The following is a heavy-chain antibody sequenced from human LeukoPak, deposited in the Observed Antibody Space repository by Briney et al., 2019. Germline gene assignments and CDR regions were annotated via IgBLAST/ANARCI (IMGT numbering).Heavy chain of an antibody. V-gene: IGHV4-4*02. CDR2: IYHSGST. Sequence: RASETLSLTCAVSGGSISSSNWWSWVRQPPGKGLEWIGEIYHSGSTNYNPSLKSRVTISVDKSKNQFSLKLSSVTAADTAVYYCARGVSGIASRNTYYFDYWGQGTLVTVSS. J-gene: IGHJ4*02. CDR3: ARGVSGIASRNTYYFDY. CDR1: GGSISSSNW. D-gene: IGHD6-13*01.